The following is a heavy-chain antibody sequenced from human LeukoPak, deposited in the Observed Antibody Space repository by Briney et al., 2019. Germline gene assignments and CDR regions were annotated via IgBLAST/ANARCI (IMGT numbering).Heavy chain of an antibody. V-gene: IGHV1-69*05. J-gene: IGHJ3*02. CDR1: GGTFSSYA. D-gene: IGHD2-2*02. Sequence: GASVKVSCKASGGTFSSYAISWVRQAPGQGLEWMGRIIPIFGTANYAQKFQGRVTITTDESTSTAYMELSSLRSEDTAVYYCALLDVVVPAAIHPIGAFDIWGQGTMVTVSS. CDR2: IIPIFGTA. CDR3: ALLDVVVPAAIHPIGAFDI.